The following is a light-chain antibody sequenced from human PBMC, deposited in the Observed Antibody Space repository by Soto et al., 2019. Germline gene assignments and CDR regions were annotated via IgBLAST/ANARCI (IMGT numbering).Light chain of an antibody. CDR2: DAS. Sequence: DIQMTQSPSTLSASVGDRVTITCRASQSISSWLAWYQQKPGKAPKLLIYDASSLESGVPSRFSGSGSGTEFILTISSLQPDDVATYYCQQYNSYSQWTFGQGTKVEIK. CDR3: QQYNSYSQWT. J-gene: IGKJ1*01. V-gene: IGKV1-5*01. CDR1: QSISSW.